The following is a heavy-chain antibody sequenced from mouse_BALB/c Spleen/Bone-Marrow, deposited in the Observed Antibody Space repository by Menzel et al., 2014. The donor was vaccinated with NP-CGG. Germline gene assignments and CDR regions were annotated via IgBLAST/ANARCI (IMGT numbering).Heavy chain of an antibody. Sequence: QVQLKQSGAELARPGASVKMSCKASGYTFTSYTMHWVKQRPGQGLEWIGYINPSSGYTNHNQKFKDKATLTADKSSGTAYMQLSSLTSEDSAVYYCARRYYGSTFDYWGQGTTLTVSS. CDR2: INPSSGYT. V-gene: IGHV1-4*01. CDR1: GYTFTSYT. CDR3: ARRYYGSTFDY. J-gene: IGHJ2*01. D-gene: IGHD1-1*01.